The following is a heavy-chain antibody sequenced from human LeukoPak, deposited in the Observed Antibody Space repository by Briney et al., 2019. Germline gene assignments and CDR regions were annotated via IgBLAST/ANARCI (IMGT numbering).Heavy chain of an antibody. Sequence: SQTLSLTCTVSGGSISSGGYYWSSIRQHPGKGLEWIGYIYYSGSTYYNPSLNSRVTISVDTYKNRFSLKLSTVTSADTAVYFCARSAYSSSRLDYWGQGTLVTVSS. CDR3: ARSAYSSSRLDY. V-gene: IGHV4-31*03. CDR2: IYYSGST. J-gene: IGHJ4*02. CDR1: GGSISSGGYY. D-gene: IGHD6-13*01.